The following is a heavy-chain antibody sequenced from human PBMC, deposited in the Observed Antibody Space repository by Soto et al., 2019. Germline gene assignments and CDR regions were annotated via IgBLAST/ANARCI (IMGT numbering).Heavy chain of an antibody. CDR3: ARDGSERTAKY. CDR2: IYYSGTT. Sequence: SETLSLTCTVSGGSISGYYWSWIRQPPGKGLEWIGYIYYSGTTSYNPSLNSRVTISVDTSKNQFSLKLNSVTAADTAVYYCARDGSERTAKYWGQGILVTVYS. CDR1: GGSISGYY. D-gene: IGHD3-10*01. V-gene: IGHV4-59*01. J-gene: IGHJ4*02.